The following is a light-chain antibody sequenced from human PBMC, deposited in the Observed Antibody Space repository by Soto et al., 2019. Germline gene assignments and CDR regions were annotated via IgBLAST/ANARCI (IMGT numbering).Light chain of an antibody. CDR3: AAWDDNLNGVV. J-gene: IGLJ2*01. Sequence: QSALTQPASASGTPGQRVMMSCSGSTSNIRRHTVNWYQQLPGAAPKLLIYSNVQRPSGVPDRFSGSKSGTSASLAISGLQSEDEGDYYCAAWDDNLNGVVFGGGTKVTVL. CDR1: TSNIRRHT. V-gene: IGLV1-44*01. CDR2: SNV.